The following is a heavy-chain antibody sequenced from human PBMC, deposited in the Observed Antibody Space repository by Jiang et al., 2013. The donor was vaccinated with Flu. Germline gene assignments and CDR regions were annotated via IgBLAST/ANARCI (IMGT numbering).Heavy chain of an antibody. D-gene: IGHD3-22*01. V-gene: IGHV3-23*01. J-gene: IGHJ4*02. CDR3: AKDFTNFYDSSGYYFFDY. CDR1: GFTFSDYA. CDR2: ISGRSDST. Sequence: QLLEVWGRRWYSLGGPVRLSCVASGFTFSDYAMSWVRQAPGKGLEWVSVISGRSDSTFYADAVKGRFTISRDNSKNTLSLQMNSLRAEDTAVYYCAKDFTNFYDSSGYYFFDYWGQGTPVTVSS.